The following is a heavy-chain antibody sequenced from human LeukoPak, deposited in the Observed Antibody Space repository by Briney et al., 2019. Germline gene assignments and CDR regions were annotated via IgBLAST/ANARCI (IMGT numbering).Heavy chain of an antibody. J-gene: IGHJ6*02. V-gene: IGHV3-23*01. CDR2: ISGSGGST. Sequence: PGGSLRLSCAASGFTFSSYAMCWVRQAPGKGLEWVSAISGSGGSTYYADSVKGQFTISRDNSKNTLYLQMNSLRAEDTAVYYCAKDLSTISFMDVWGQGTTVTVSS. CDR3: AKDLSTISFMDV. CDR1: GFTFSSYA. D-gene: IGHD5/OR15-5a*01.